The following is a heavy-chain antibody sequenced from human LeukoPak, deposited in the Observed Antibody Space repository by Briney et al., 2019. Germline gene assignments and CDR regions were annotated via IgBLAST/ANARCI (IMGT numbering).Heavy chain of an antibody. V-gene: IGHV1-2*02. D-gene: IGHD4-23*01. CDR1: GYTFTGYY. CDR2: INPNSGGT. CDR3: ARVGLPSGGPYMYV. Sequence: ASVKVSCKASGYTFTGYYMHWVRQAPGQGLEWMGWINPNSGGTNYAQKFQGRVTMTRDTSISTAYMELSRLRSDDTAVYYCARVGLPSGGPYMYVWGKGTTVTVSS. J-gene: IGHJ6*03.